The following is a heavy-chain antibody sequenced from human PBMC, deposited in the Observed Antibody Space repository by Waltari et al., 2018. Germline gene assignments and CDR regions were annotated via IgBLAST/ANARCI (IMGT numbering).Heavy chain of an antibody. CDR3: AGWVSPTRSFDY. CDR1: GGSFSSYP. J-gene: IGHJ4*02. V-gene: IGHV4-59*08. CDR2: VYHTGIT. Sequence: QVQLQESGPGLVKPSETLSLTCSVSGGSFSSYPWNWIRQPPGKGLDWIGYVYHTGITKFNPSLQSRVTISVDTSRNQFSLKVTSVTAADTAVYYCAGWVSPTRSFDYWGQGALVTESS.